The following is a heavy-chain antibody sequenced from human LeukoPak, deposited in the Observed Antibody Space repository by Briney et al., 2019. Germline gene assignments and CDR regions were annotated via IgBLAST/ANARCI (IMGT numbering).Heavy chain of an antibody. Sequence: GEALQISFKGAGGGFTSYWNGWGRRMPGKGGEGMGSIYPGDSDTRYSPSFQGQVTISADKSISTAYLQWSSLKASDPAMYYCARLGTSGYQLLNPYMDVWGKGTTVTVSS. CDR2: IYPGDSDT. D-gene: IGHD2-2*01. CDR3: ARLGTSGYQLLNPYMDV. CDR1: GGGFTSYW. J-gene: IGHJ6*03. V-gene: IGHV5-51*01.